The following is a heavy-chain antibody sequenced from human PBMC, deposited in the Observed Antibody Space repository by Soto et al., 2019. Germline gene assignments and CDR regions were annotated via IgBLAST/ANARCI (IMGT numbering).Heavy chain of an antibody. CDR3: VGALTYEVPYYYYGMDV. J-gene: IGHJ6*02. V-gene: IGHV3-7*01. Sequence: GWSLRLSCAASGFSFSTYLMSWVRQAPGKGLEWVANIKQGGNEKFYVDSATGRFTISRDNDKKSLYLQMDSLRVEDTAVYYCVGALTYEVPYYYYGMDVWGQGTTVTVSS. D-gene: IGHD3-16*01. CDR2: IKQGGNEK. CDR1: GFSFSTYL.